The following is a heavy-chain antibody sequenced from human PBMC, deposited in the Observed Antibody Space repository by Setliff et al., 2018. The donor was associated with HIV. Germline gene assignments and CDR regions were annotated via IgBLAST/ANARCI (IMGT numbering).Heavy chain of an antibody. CDR3: ARVGCSSTTCPWAWYFDL. J-gene: IGHJ2*01. Sequence: ASVKVSCKASGYTFTNYIMNWVRQAPGQGLEWMGWINTNTGNPTYAQGFTGRFVFSLDTSVSTTYLQISSLKAEDTAVYYCARVGCSSTTCPWAWYFDLWGRGTLVTVSS. D-gene: IGHD2-2*01. CDR1: GYTFTNYI. CDR2: INTNTGNP. V-gene: IGHV7-4-1*02.